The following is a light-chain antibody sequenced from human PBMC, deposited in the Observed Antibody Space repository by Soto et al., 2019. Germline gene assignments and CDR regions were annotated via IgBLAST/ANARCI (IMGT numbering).Light chain of an antibody. CDR1: QSVSSK. V-gene: IGKV3D-15*01. CDR3: QQYNTWPPYT. CDR2: DAS. Sequence: EIVLTQSPATLSVSPGERATLSCRASQSVSSKLAWYQQKPGQAPRLLVYDASTRATGIPARFSGSGSGTEFALIISSLQSEDFAVYYCQQYNTWPPYTFGQGTKVEIK. J-gene: IGKJ2*01.